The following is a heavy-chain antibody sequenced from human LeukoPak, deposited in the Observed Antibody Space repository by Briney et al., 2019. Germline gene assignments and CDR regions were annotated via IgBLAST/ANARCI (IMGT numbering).Heavy chain of an antibody. CDR2: IYTTGST. Sequence: SETLSLTCTVSGDSISSGTYYWSWIRQPAGKGLEFIGRIYTTGSTNYHPSLKSRVTISVDTSKNHFSLKLSSVTAADTAVYYCARDHRGYCSSTNCYNPYYYMDVWGKGTTVTVSS. CDR3: ARDHRGYCSSTNCYNPYYYMDV. D-gene: IGHD2-2*02. V-gene: IGHV4-61*02. CDR1: GDSISSGTYY. J-gene: IGHJ6*03.